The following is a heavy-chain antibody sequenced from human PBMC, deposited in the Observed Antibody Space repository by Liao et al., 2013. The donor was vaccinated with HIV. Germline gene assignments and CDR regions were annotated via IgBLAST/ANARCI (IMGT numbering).Heavy chain of an antibody. CDR2: IYYSGTT. J-gene: IGHJ4*02. CDR3: ARADSSTWGPSFDY. D-gene: IGHD6-13*01. Sequence: LQLHESGPGLVKPSETLSLTCTVSGASITTSSYFWGWIRQSPGKGLEWIGTIYYSGTTYYNPSLKSRVSISVDTSKNQFSLRLSSVTAADTAVYYCARADSSTWGPSFDYWGQGTLVTVSS. V-gene: IGHV4-39*07. CDR1: GASITTSSYF.